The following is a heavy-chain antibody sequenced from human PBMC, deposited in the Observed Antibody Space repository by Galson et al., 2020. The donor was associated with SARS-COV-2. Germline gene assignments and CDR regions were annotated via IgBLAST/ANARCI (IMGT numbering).Heavy chain of an antibody. CDR1: GGSIRSSSSY. CDR2: IYYSGSP. V-gene: IGHV4-39*01. CDR3: ARHFSWFDY. Sequence: SQTPSLTCTHPGGSIRSSSSYWGWTRQPPGQGLEWTGRIYYSGSPYYNPSLKSRVTISVDTAKNQFSLKLSSVTAAETAVYYCARHFSWFDYWGQGTLFTVAS. J-gene: IGHJ4*02.